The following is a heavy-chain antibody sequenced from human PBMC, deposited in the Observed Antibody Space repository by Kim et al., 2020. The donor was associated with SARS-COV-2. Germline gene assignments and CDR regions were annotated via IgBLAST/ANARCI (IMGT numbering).Heavy chain of an antibody. CDR1: GGSISSYY. V-gene: IGHV4-59*01. Sequence: SETLSLTCTVSGGSISSYYWSWIRQPPGKGLEWIGYIYYSGSTNYNTSLKSRVTISVDTSKNQFSLKLSSVTAADTAVYYCARDSGSYRIDPWGQGTLVTVSS. J-gene: IGHJ5*02. CDR3: ARDSGSYRIDP. D-gene: IGHD1-26*01. CDR2: IYYSGST.